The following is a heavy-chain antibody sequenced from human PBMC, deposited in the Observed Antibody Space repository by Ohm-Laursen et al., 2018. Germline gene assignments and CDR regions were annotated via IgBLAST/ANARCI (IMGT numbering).Heavy chain of an antibody. J-gene: IGHJ5*02. CDR3: ARIRCGYCSGGSCYWFDP. CDR1: GFSLSTSGMC. CDR2: IDWDDDK. D-gene: IGHD2-15*01. V-gene: IGHV2-70*11. Sequence: TQTLTLTSTFSGFSLSTSGMCVGWIRQPPGKALEWLARIDWDDDKYYSTSLKTRLTISKDTSKNQVVLTMTNMDPVDTATYYCARIRCGYCSGGSCYWFDPWGQGTLVTVSS.